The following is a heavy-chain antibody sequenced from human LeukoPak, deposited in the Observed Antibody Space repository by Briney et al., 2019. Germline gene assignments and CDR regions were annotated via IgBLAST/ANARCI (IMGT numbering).Heavy chain of an antibody. V-gene: IGHV4-4*07. CDR2: IYSTGTT. J-gene: IGHJ4*02. Sequence: SETLSLTCTVSGVSISGFYWSWIRQPAGKGLEWIGRIYSTGTTDYSPSLKSRVTISVDTSINQFSLKLSSVTAADTAVYYCARDPRGLAAPGIWGQGTLVTVSS. CDR3: ARDPRGLAAPGI. CDR1: GVSISGFY. D-gene: IGHD6-13*01.